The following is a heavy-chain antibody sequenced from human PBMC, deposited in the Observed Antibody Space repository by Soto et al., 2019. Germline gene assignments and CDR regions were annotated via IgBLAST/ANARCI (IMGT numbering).Heavy chain of an antibody. CDR1: GGSISSYY. J-gene: IGHJ6*02. Sequence: KQSQTLSLTCTVSGGSISSYYWSWIRQPPGKGLEWIGYIYYSGSTNYNPSLKSRVTISVDTSKNQFSLKLSSVTAADTAVYYCARGYRGIRGSYYYYYGMDVWGQGTTVTVSS. D-gene: IGHD1-26*01. V-gene: IGHV4-59*01. CDR2: IYYSGST. CDR3: ARGYRGIRGSYYYYYGMDV.